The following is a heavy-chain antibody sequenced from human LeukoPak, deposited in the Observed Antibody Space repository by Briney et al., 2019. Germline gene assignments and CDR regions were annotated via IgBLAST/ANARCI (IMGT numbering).Heavy chain of an antibody. CDR1: GFTFSSYS. CDR2: ISSSSSYI. Sequence: PGGSLRLSCAASGFTFSSYSMNWVRQAPGKGLEWVSSISSSSSYIYYADSVKGRFTISRDNAKNSLYLQMNSLRAEDTAVYYCARDQYSYGKMKTWGQGTLVTVSS. CDR3: ARDQYSYGKMKT. J-gene: IGHJ5*02. D-gene: IGHD5-18*01. V-gene: IGHV3-21*01.